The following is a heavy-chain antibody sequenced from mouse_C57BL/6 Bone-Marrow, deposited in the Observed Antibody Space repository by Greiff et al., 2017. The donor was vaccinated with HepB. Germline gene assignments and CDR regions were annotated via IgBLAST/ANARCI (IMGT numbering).Heavy chain of an antibody. CDR1: GYTFTSYW. D-gene: IGHD2-4*01. Sequence: SGAELVKPGASVKLSCKASGYTFTSYWMHWVKQRPGRGLEWIGRIDPNSGGTKYNEKFKSKATLTGDKPSSTAYMQLSSLTSEDSAVYYCARFLYDYDEAWFAYWGQGTLVTVSA. CDR2: IDPNSGGT. V-gene: IGHV1-72*01. CDR3: ARFLYDYDEAWFAY. J-gene: IGHJ3*01.